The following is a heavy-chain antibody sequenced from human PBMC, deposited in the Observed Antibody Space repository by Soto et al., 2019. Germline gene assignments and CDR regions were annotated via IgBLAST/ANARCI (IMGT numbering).Heavy chain of an antibody. J-gene: IGHJ6*02. CDR2: IYYSGST. Sequence: SETLSLTCTVSGGSVSSGSYYWSWIRQPPGKGLEWIGYIYYSGSTNYNPSLKSRVTISVDTSKNQFSLKLSSVTAADTAVYYCARDGGDIVVVPAAEPYYYYYGMDLWGQGTTVTVSS. CDR1: GGSVSSGSYY. V-gene: IGHV4-61*01. D-gene: IGHD2-2*01. CDR3: ARDGGDIVVVPAAEPYYYYYGMDL.